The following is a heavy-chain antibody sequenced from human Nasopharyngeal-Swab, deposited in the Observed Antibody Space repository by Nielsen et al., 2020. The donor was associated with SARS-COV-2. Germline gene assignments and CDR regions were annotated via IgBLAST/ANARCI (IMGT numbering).Heavy chain of an antibody. D-gene: IGHD2-15*01. CDR1: GFPFSNYA. J-gene: IGHJ5*02. V-gene: IGHV3-23*01. CDR2: IGTSGDT. CDR3: AKKRPGITPLLS. Sequence: GGSLRLSCAASGFPFSNYAMSWVRQAPGKGLEWVSAIGTSGDTYGADSVKGRFTISRDNSKNTLYLQMNSLRVEDTALYYCAKKRPGITPLLSWGQGTLVTVSS.